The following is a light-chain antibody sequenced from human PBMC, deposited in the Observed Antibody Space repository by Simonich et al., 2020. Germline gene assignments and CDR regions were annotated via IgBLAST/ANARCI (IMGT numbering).Light chain of an antibody. CDR3: QQYGSSPYT. CDR1: QSVSSSY. Sequence: EIVLTQSPGTLSLSPGERATLSCRASQSVSSSYLAWYQQKPGLAPRLLIYDASSSATVIPDRFSGSGSGTDFTLTISRLEPEDFAVYYCQQYGSSPYTFGQGTKLEIK. CDR2: DAS. J-gene: IGKJ2*01. V-gene: IGKV3D-20*01.